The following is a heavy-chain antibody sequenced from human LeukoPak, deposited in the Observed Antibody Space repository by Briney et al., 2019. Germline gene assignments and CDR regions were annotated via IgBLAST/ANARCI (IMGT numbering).Heavy chain of an antibody. V-gene: IGHV3-7*04. CDR1: GFTFSSYW. J-gene: IGHJ4*02. CDR2: IKQDGSEK. Sequence: PGGSLRLSCAASGFTFSSYWMSWVRQAPGKGPAWVANIKQDGSEKYYVDSVKGRFTISRDNAKNSLYLQMNSLRAEDTAVYYCAGGKSNLVYWGQGTLVTVSS. CDR3: AGGKSNLVY.